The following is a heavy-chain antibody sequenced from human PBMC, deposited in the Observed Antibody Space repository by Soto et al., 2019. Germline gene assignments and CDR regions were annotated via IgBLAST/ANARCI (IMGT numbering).Heavy chain of an antibody. CDR2: IHYSGDT. J-gene: IGHJ5*02. CDR3: AIALIVSGCSIGTVSVAP. V-gene: IGHV4-30-4*01. Sequence: QVQLQESGPGLVKPSQTLSLTCPVSGGSITDSEFYWSWLRQPPGKGLEWIGSIHYSGDTFYSPALKGRATMSVGPFNDPFSPSLTSVPAAETVGFCWAIALIVSGCSIGTVSVAPWGQGALVIVSS. D-gene: IGHD2-8*01. CDR1: GGSITDSEFY.